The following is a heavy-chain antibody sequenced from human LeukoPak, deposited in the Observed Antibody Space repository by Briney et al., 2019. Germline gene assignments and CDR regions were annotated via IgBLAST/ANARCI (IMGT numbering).Heavy chain of an antibody. CDR2: INAGNGNT. CDR1: GYTFTTFA. D-gene: IGHD1-1*01. J-gene: IGHJ5*02. V-gene: IGHV1-3*01. CDR3: ARASRTISTWFDT. Sequence: ASVKVSCKASGYTFTTFAIHWVRQVPGQSLEWMGWINAGNGNTKYSQNFQGRVTITRDTSASTAYMELSSLTSEDTAVYYCARASRTISTWFDTWGQGTPVTVSS.